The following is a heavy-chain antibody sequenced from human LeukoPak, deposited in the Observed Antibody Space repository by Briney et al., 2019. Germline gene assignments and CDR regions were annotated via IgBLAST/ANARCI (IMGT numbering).Heavy chain of an antibody. Sequence: PGGSLRLSCAASGFTFSTSWMTWVRQAPGKGLEWVASINQDGGEIHYVDSVKGRFTISRDNAKNSLYLQMNSLTADDTAVHYCARGIMTPYYMDVWGKGTTVTVSS. CDR3: ARGIMTPYYMDV. CDR1: GFTFSTSW. CDR2: INQDGGEI. J-gene: IGHJ6*03. D-gene: IGHD3-16*01. V-gene: IGHV3-7*01.